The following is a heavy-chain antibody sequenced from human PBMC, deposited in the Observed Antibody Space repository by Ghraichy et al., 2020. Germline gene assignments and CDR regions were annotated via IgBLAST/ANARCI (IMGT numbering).Heavy chain of an antibody. CDR1: GFTVSSNY. CDR3: AREWGGYDFWSGYHFDY. CDR2: IYSGGST. J-gene: IGHJ4*02. D-gene: IGHD3-3*01. V-gene: IGHV3-66*01. Sequence: GGSLRLSCAASGFTVSSNYMSWVRQAPGKGLEWVSVIYSGGSTYYADSVKGRFTISRDNSKNTLYLQMNSLRAEDTAVYYCAREWGGYDFWSGYHFDYWGQGSLVTVSS.